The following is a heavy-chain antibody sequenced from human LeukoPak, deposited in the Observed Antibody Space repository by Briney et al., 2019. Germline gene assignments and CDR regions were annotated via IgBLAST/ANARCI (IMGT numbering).Heavy chain of an antibody. V-gene: IGHV3-30*18. CDR2: ISYDGSNK. CDR3: AKDALPSLYSSGYYDYYYYYGMDV. CDR1: GFTFSSYG. D-gene: IGHD3-22*01. J-gene: IGHJ6*02. Sequence: GRSLRLSCAASGFTFSSYGMHWVRQAPGKGLEWVAVISYDGSNKYYADSVKGRFTISRDNSKNTLYLQMNSLRAEDTAVYYCAKDALPSLYSSGYYDYYYYYGMDVWGQGTTVTVSS.